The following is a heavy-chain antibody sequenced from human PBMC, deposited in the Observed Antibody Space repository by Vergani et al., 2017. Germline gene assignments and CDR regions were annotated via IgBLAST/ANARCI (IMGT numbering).Heavy chain of an antibody. Sequence: DVQLVQSGAEVQKPGTTVKISCKVSGYTLTDYWMHWVQQAPGKGLEWMGAVDPEDGETVYAEKFQARVTITADTSRDTVYLEVTSLKSDDTAVYYFATAFFLEGTGSYAGYWGQGTLVTVSS. V-gene: IGHV1-69-2*01. CDR1: GYTLTDYW. D-gene: IGHD3-16*01. CDR2: VDPEDGET. CDR3: ATAFFLEGTGSYAGY. J-gene: IGHJ4*02.